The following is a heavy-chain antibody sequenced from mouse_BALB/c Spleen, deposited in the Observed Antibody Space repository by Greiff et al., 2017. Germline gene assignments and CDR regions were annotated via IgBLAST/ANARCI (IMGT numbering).Heavy chain of an antibody. J-gene: IGHJ3*01. CDR3: VYDYDTWFAY. CDR2: IDPANGNT. Sequence: VQLQQSGAELVKPGASVKLSCTASGFTIKDTYMHWVKQRPEQGLEWIGRIDPANGNTKYDPKFQGKATLTADTSSNTAYLQLSSLTSEDTAVYYCVYDYDTWFAYWGQGTLVTVSA. V-gene: IGHV14-3*02. D-gene: IGHD2-4*01. CDR1: GFTIKDTY.